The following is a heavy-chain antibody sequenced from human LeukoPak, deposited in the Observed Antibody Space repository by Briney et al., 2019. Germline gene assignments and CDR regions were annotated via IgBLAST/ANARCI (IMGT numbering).Heavy chain of an antibody. D-gene: IGHD6-6*01. CDR1: GFTFSDYY. CDR2: ISYDGGNK. CDR3: AKAEYNSSPYDY. J-gene: IGHJ4*02. V-gene: IGHV3-30*18. Sequence: PGGSLRLSCAASGFTFSDYYMSWIRQAPGKRLEWVALISYDGGNKNYADSVRGRFTISRDNSKNTLYLQMNSLRAEDTAVYYCAKAEYNSSPYDYWGQGTLVIVSS.